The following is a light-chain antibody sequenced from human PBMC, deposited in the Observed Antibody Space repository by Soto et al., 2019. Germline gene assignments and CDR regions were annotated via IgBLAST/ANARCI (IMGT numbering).Light chain of an antibody. CDR3: QQRSNWPIT. CDR2: GVS. J-gene: IGKJ5*01. CDR1: QSITSTY. V-gene: IGKV3D-20*02. Sequence: EVVMTQSPATLSVSPGERATLSCRASQSITSTYLAWYQQKPGQAPRLLIYGVSSRATGVPDRFSGSGSGTDFTLTISSLEPEDFAVYYCQQRSNWPITFGQGTRLEIK.